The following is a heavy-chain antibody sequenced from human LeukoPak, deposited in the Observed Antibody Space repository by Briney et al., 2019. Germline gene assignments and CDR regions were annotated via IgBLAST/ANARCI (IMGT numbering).Heavy chain of an antibody. Sequence: GGSLRLSCAASGFTFSSYSMNWVRQAPGKGLEWVSSISSSSSYIYYADSVKGRFTISRDNSKNTLYLQMNSLRAEDTAVYYCAKDGYYDSSAYYYVRYFDLWGRGTLVTVSS. CDR2: ISSSSSYI. CDR1: GFTFSSYS. D-gene: IGHD3-22*01. J-gene: IGHJ2*01. CDR3: AKDGYYDSSAYYYVRYFDL. V-gene: IGHV3-21*04.